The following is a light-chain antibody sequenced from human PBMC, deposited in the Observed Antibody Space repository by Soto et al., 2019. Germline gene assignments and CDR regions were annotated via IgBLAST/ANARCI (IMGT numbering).Light chain of an antibody. CDR1: QSVSSC. Sequence: EIVMTQSPATLSVSPGERATLSCRASQSVSSCLAWYQQKPGQAPRLLIYGVSTRATGIPARFSGSGSGTEFTLTISSLQSEDFAVYFCQQYGSSPTTFGQGTKVDI. CDR2: GVS. J-gene: IGKJ1*01. V-gene: IGKV3-15*01. CDR3: QQYGSSPTT.